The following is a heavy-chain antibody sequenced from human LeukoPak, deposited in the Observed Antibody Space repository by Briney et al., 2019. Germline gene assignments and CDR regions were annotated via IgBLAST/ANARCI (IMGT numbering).Heavy chain of an antibody. CDR3: ARHMITFGRVTLTRVFDY. D-gene: IGHD3-16*01. J-gene: IGHJ4*02. Sequence: PSETLSLTCAVYGGSFSGYYWSWIRQPPGKGLEWIGEINHSGSTNYNPSLKSRVTISVDTSKNQFSLKLSSVTAADTAVYYCARHMITFGRVTLTRVFDYWGQGTLVTVSS. V-gene: IGHV4-34*01. CDR1: GGSFSGYY. CDR2: INHSGST.